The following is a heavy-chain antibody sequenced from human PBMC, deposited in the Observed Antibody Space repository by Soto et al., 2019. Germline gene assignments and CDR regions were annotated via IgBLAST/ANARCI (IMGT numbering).Heavy chain of an antibody. D-gene: IGHD3-22*01. Sequence: SGPTLVNPTQTLTLTCTFSGFSLSTSGGGVGWIRQPPGKALEWLALIYWDDDKRYSPSLKSRLTITKDTSKNQVVLTMTNMDPVDTATYYCAHRAYYYDSSGYYDPHYFDYWGQGTLVTVSS. J-gene: IGHJ4*02. V-gene: IGHV2-5*02. CDR3: AHRAYYYDSSGYYDPHYFDY. CDR2: IYWDDDK. CDR1: GFSLSTSGGG.